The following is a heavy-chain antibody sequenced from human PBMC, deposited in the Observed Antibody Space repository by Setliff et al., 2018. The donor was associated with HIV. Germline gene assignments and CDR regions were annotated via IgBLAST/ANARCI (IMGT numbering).Heavy chain of an antibody. CDR3: ARLGSGWSDSYYYAMDV. J-gene: IGHJ6*02. CDR1: GGTFSSYA. V-gene: IGHV1-69*10. Sequence: VASVKVSCKASGGTFSSYAISWVRQAPGQGLEWMGGIIPILGIANYAQKFQGRVTITADESTSTAYMELKSLTSDDTAAYFCARLGSGWSDSYYYAMDVWGQGTTVTVSS. CDR2: IIPILGIA. D-gene: IGHD6-19*01.